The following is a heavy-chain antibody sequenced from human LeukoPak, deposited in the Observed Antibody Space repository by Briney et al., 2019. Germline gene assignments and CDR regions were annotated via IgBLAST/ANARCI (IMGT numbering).Heavy chain of an antibody. CDR3: AKDYADSSGWYRAFDI. V-gene: IGHV3-23*01. CDR2: ISGSGGST. J-gene: IGHJ3*02. D-gene: IGHD6-19*01. Sequence: GGSLRLSCAAPGFTFSSYAMSWVRQAPGKGLEWVSAISGSGGSTYYADSVKDRFTISRDNSKNTLYLQMNSLRAEDTAVYYCAKDYADSSGWYRAFDIWGQGTMVTVSS. CDR1: GFTFSSYA.